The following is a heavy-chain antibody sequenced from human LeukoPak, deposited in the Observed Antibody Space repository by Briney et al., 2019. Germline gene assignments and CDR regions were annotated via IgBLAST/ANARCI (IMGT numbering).Heavy chain of an antibody. CDR3: ATAPILRGEGGEHYKYGMDV. D-gene: IGHD2-2*02. Sequence: SETLSLTCTISGASISSSNYYWGWIRQPPGKGLEWIGEIYHNGTHNYNPSLKSRVTISADTFKNHFSLKLTSVTAADTAVYYCATAPILRGEGGEHYKYGMDVWGQGTTVIVSS. CDR1: GASISSSNYY. V-gene: IGHV4-39*07. J-gene: IGHJ6*02. CDR2: IYHNGTH.